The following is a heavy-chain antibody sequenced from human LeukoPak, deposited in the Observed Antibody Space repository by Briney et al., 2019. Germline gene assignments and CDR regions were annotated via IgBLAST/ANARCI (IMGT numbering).Heavy chain of an antibody. CDR1: EFTFDDYA. Sequence: PGGSLRLSCAASEFTFDDYAMHWVRQAPGKGLEWVSGISWNSGSIGYADSVKGRFTISRDNAKNSLYLQMNSLRAEDTALYYCAKDGMDVWGQGTTVTVSS. CDR3: AKDGMDV. J-gene: IGHJ6*02. CDR2: ISWNSGSI. V-gene: IGHV3-9*01.